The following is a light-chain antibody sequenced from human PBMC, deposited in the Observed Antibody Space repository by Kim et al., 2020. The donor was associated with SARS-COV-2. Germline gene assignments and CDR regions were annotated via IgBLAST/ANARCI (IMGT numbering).Light chain of an antibody. CDR1: SSNIGSNY. V-gene: IGLV1-47*01. CDR3: AAWDDSLSGLYV. J-gene: IGLJ1*01. Sequence: QSVLTQPPSASGTPGQRVTISCSGSSSNIGSNYVYWYQQLPGMAPKLLIYRNNQRPSGVPDRFSGSKSGTSASLAISGLRSEDEADYYCAAWDDSLSGLYVFGTGTKVTVL. CDR2: RNN.